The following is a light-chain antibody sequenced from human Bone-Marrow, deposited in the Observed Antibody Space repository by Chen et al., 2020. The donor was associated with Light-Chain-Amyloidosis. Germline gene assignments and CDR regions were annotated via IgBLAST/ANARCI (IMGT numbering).Light chain of an antibody. CDR3: QQYENLPYT. V-gene: IGKV1-33*01. CDR2: EAN. CDR1: QDITFY. Sequence: DIQMTQSPSSLSASVGERVTITCQASQDITFYLNWYQHKPGKAPKLLISEANNLGPGVPSRFSGSGYGTHFTFTISSLQPEDIATYYCQQYENLPYTFGQGTRLDIK. J-gene: IGKJ2*01.